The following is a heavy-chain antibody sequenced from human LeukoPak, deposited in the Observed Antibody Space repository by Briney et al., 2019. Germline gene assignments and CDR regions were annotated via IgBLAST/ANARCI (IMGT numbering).Heavy chain of an antibody. CDR2: IRYDGSNK. J-gene: IGHJ6*03. CDR3: AKEGGQQLAYYYYYYYMDV. D-gene: IGHD6-13*01. CDR1: GFTFSSYG. Sequence: GGSLRLSCAASGFTFSSYGMHWARQAPGKGLEWVAFIRYDGSNKYYADSVKGRFTISRDNSKNTLYLQMNSLRAEDTAVYYCAKEGGQQLAYYYYYYYMDVWGKGTTVTVSS. V-gene: IGHV3-30*02.